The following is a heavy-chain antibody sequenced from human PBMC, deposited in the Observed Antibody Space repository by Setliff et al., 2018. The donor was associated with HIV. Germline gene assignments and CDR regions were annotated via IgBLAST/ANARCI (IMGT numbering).Heavy chain of an antibody. V-gene: IGHV4-34*01. D-gene: IGHD3-10*02. J-gene: IGHJ5*01. CDR1: GGSFSDDY. Sequence: SETLSLTCAVYGGSFSDDYWSWIRQPPGRGMEWIGEIDHSGRSNYNPSLKSRVLMAIDASKSQISLNLTSISAADTAVYYWAKCSGRFGVVTWFDSWGHGMLVTVS. CDR3: AKCSGRFGVVTWFDS. CDR2: IDHSGRS.